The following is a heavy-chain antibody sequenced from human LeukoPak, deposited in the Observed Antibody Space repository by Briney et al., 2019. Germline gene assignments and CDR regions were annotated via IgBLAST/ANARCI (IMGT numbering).Heavy chain of an antibody. CDR3: ARGLWFGELSSYYYGMDV. CDR2: TRSKANSYTT. CDR1: GFTFSDHY. V-gene: IGHV3-72*01. D-gene: IGHD3-10*01. J-gene: IGHJ6*02. Sequence: GGSLRLSCAASGFTFSDHYMDWVRQAPGKGLEWVGRTRSKANSYTTEYAASVKGRFTISRDDSKNSLYLQMNSLKTEDTAVYYCARGLWFGELSSYYYGMDVWGQGTTVTVSS.